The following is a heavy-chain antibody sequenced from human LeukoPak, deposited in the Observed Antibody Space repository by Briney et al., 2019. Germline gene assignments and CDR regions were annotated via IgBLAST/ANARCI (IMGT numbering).Heavy chain of an antibody. CDR2: ISGSGGST. J-gene: IGHJ5*02. CDR1: GGTFSSYA. D-gene: IGHD2-21*01. Sequence: GASVKVSCKASGGTFSSYAMSWVRQAPGKGLEWVSAISGSGGSTYYADSVKGRFTISRDNSKNTLYLQMNSLRAEDTAVYYCAKGGPINWFDPWGQGTLVTVSS. CDR3: AKGGPINWFDP. V-gene: IGHV3-23*01.